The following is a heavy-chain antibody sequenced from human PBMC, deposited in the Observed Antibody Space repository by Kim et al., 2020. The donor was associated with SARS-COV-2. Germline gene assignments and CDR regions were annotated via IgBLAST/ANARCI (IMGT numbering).Heavy chain of an antibody. CDR3: ARLGKGGGHFVVLFDS. CDR1: GGSISPYY. Sequence: SETLSLTCTVSGGSISPYYWSWIRQPPGKGLEWIGEIYYNGDTKYNPSLKSRATISLDTSKNQFSLNLHSVTAADTALYSCARLGKGGGHFVVLFDSWG. V-gene: IGHV4-59*12. CDR2: IYYNGDT. J-gene: IGHJ4*01. D-gene: IGHD2-8*01.